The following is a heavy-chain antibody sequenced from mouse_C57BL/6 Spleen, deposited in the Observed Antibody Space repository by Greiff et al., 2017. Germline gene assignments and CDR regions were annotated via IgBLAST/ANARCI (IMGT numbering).Heavy chain of an antibody. J-gene: IGHJ1*03. Sequence: QVQLQQPGAELVKPGASVKLSCKASGYTFTSYWMHWVKQRPGQGLEWIGMIHPNSGSTNYNEKFKSKATLTVDKSSSTAYMQLSSLTSEDSAVXYCAFTYYGSSPSYWYFDVWGTGTTVTVSS. CDR1: GYTFTSYW. CDR3: AFTYYGSSPSYWYFDV. V-gene: IGHV1-64*01. D-gene: IGHD1-1*01. CDR2: IHPNSGST.